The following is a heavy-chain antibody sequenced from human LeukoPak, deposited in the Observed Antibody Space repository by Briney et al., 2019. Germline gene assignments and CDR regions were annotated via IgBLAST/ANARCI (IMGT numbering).Heavy chain of an antibody. CDR3: ARGGILYGMDV. J-gene: IGHJ6*02. Sequence: PGGSLRLSCAASGPTFSSYAMSWVRQAPGKGLEWVSAISGSSGHTYYADSVKGRFTISRDNSKNTLYLQMNSLRAEDTAAYYCARGGILYGMDVWGQGTTVTVSS. V-gene: IGHV3-23*01. CDR1: GPTFSSYA. D-gene: IGHD6-13*01. CDR2: ISGSSGHT.